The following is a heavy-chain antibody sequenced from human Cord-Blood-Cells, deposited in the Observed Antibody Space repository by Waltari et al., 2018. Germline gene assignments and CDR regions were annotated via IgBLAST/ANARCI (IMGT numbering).Heavy chain of an antibody. V-gene: IGHV3-23*01. D-gene: IGHD6-13*01. CDR2: ISGSGGST. CDR1: GFTFSSYA. Sequence: EVQLLESGGGLVQPGGSLRRSCAASGFTFSSYAMSWVRQAPGKGLEWVSAISGSGGSTYYADSVKGRFTISRDNSKNTLYLQMNSLRAEDTAVYYCAKDRAAAGKAEYFQHWGQGTLVTVSS. CDR3: AKDRAAAGKAEYFQH. J-gene: IGHJ1*01.